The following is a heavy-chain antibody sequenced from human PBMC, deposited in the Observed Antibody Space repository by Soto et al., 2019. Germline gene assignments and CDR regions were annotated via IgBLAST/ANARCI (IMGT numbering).Heavy chain of an antibody. D-gene: IGHD3-10*01. V-gene: IGHV4-31*03. Sequence: NPSETLSLTCTVSGGSISSGGYYWSWIRQHPGKGLEWIGYIYYSGSTYYNPSLKSRVTISVDTSKNQFSLKLSSVTAADTAVYYCERSRPFTGFDYWGQGTLVTVSS. CDR2: IYYSGST. CDR3: ERSRPFTGFDY. J-gene: IGHJ4*02. CDR1: GGSISSGGYY.